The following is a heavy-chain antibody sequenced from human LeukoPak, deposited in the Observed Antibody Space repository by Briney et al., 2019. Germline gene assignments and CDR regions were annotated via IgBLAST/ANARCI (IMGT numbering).Heavy chain of an antibody. J-gene: IGHJ4*02. Sequence: GGSLRLSCAASGFTFSNSAMNWVRQAPGKGLEWVAAITGGGYTTYYADSVKGRFSISRDNSKNTLYLQMNSLRAEDTAVYYCAKDSYFDYWGQGTLVTVSS. V-gene: IGHV3-23*01. CDR2: ITGGGYTT. CDR3: AKDSYFDY. CDR1: GFTFSNSA.